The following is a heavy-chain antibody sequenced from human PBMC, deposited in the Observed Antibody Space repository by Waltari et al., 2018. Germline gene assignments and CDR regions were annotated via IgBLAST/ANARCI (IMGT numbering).Heavy chain of an antibody. Sequence: QVQLVQSGAEVKKPGSSVKVSCKASGGTFSSYAISWVRQAPGQGLEWMGGIIPIFGTANYAQKFQGRVTITADESTSTAYMELSSLRSEDTAVYYCARNQYSSSSIDYYYYMDVWGKGTTVTVSS. CDR2: IIPIFGTA. J-gene: IGHJ6*03. V-gene: IGHV1-69*01. CDR3: ARNQYSSSSIDYYYYMDV. D-gene: IGHD6-6*01. CDR1: GGTFSSYA.